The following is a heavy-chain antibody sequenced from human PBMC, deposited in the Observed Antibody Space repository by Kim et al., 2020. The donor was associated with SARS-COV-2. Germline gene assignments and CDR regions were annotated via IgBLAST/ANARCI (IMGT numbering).Heavy chain of an antibody. CDR1: GGSMSNYF. V-gene: IGHV4-59*13. D-gene: IGHD3-16*01. J-gene: IGHJ4*02. CDR3: ARVRGGGGGLIDY. CDR2: IYYSGTT. Sequence: SETLSLTCSVSGGSMSNYFWSWVRQPPGKGLQWIGYIYYSGTTTYNPSLKGRVSISVDTSKNEFSLNLNSVTAADTAVYYCARVRGGGGGLIDYWGQGT.